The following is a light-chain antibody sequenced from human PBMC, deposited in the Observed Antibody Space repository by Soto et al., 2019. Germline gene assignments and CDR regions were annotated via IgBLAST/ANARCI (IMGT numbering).Light chain of an antibody. Sequence: EILFTQSPGTLSLSPGERSTLSCRASQSVSSSYLDWYQQKPGQAPRLLTYGASSRDTGIPDSFSGSGSGTDFTLTISRLEPEDFAVYYCQQYGISSWRFGKGTRWIS. CDR2: GAS. CDR1: QSVSSSY. J-gene: IGKJ1*01. CDR3: QQYGISSWR. V-gene: IGKV3-20*01.